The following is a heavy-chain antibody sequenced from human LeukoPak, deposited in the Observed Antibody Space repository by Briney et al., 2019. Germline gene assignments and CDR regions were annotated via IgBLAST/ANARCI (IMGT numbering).Heavy chain of an antibody. CDR2: IYPGDSDT. J-gene: IGHJ4*02. CDR1: GNSFTSNW. CDR3: ASGPTVTTASFDY. Sequence: PGESLKISCKGSGNSFTSNWIGWVRQMPGKGLEGMGIIYPGDSDTRYSPSFQGQVTISADKSISTAYLQWSSLKASDTAMYYCASGPTVTTASFDYWGQGTLVTVSS. D-gene: IGHD4-17*01. V-gene: IGHV5-51*01.